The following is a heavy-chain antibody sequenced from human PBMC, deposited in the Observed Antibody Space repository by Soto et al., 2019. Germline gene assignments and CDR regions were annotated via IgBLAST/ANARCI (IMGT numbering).Heavy chain of an antibody. D-gene: IGHD5-12*01. CDR2: IYSGGST. CDR1: GFTVSSNY. V-gene: IGHV3-53*01. CDR3: ARGGSGYSGYDYAFDI. Sequence: LSLTCAASGFTVSSNYMSWVRQAPGKGLEWVSVIYSGGSTYYADSVKGRFTISRDNSKNTLYLQMNSLRAEDTAVYYCARGGSGYSGYDYAFDIWGQGTMVTVSS. J-gene: IGHJ3*02.